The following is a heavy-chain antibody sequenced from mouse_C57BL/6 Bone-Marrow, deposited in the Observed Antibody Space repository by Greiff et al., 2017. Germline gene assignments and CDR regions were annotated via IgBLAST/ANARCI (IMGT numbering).Heavy chain of an antibody. Sequence: QVQLQQSGPELVKPGASVKISCKASGYAFSSSWMNWVKQRPGKGLEWIGRIYPGDGDTNYNGKFKGKATLTADKSSSTAYMQLSSLTSEDSAVYCCARARNPYAMDYWGQGTSVTVSS. V-gene: IGHV1-82*01. CDR3: ARARNPYAMDY. D-gene: IGHD6-1*01. CDR2: IYPGDGDT. CDR1: GYAFSSSW. J-gene: IGHJ4*01.